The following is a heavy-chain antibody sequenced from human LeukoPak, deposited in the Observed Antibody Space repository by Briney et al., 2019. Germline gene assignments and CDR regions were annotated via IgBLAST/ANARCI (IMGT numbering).Heavy chain of an antibody. Sequence: SETLSLTCSVSGDSISSSEYYWGWIRQLPGKGLEWIGSVSYGGGTYNNPSLKTRVTMSVDTSKNQFSLRLSPVTAADTAVYFCARDSRYCRGGNCHLRFDYWGQGVLVTVSS. D-gene: IGHD2-15*01. J-gene: IGHJ4*02. CDR1: GDSISSSEYY. CDR2: VSYGGGT. CDR3: ARDSRYCRGGNCHLRFDY. V-gene: IGHV4-39*07.